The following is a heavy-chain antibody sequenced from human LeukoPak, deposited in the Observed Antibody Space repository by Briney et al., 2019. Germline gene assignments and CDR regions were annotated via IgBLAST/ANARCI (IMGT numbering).Heavy chain of an antibody. CDR1: GGSISSYY. Sequence: SETLSLTCTVSGGSISSYYWSWIRQPAGKGLEWIGRIYTSGSTNYNPSLKSRVTMSVDTSKNQFSLKLSSVTAADTAVYYCAREQTDYGGNSVAFDIWGQGTMVTVSS. V-gene: IGHV4-4*07. CDR2: IYTSGST. D-gene: IGHD4-23*01. J-gene: IGHJ3*02. CDR3: AREQTDYGGNSVAFDI.